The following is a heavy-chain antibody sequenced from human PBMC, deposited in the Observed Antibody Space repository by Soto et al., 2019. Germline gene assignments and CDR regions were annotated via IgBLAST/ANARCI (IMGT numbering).Heavy chain of an antibody. D-gene: IGHD6-25*01. CDR3: AGQTFTIAAASYGRSNWFDP. CDR1: GGSITSSSHF. CDR2: IYFTGNT. Sequence: PSLTCTASGGSITSSSHFWGWVRQPPGKGLEWIGTIYFTGNTYYTPSLKSRLTMSIDTSKNELSLRLNSVTAADTAVYYCAGQTFTIAAASYGRSNWFDPWGPGTLVTVSS. V-gene: IGHV4-39*01. J-gene: IGHJ5*02.